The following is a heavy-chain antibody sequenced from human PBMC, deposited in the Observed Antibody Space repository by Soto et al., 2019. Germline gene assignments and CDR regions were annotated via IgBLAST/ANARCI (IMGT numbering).Heavy chain of an antibody. CDR3: ARDGIAAAGTSWFDP. D-gene: IGHD6-13*01. J-gene: IGHJ5*02. V-gene: IGHV1-3*05. Sequence: QVQLVQSGAEEKKPGASVKVSCKASGYTFTSHAMHWVRQAPGQRLEWMGWINAGNGNTKYSQKFQGRVTLTTETSASTGYMELSSLRSEDTAVYYCARDGIAAAGTSWFDPWGQGTLVTVSS. CDR1: GYTFTSHA. CDR2: INAGNGNT.